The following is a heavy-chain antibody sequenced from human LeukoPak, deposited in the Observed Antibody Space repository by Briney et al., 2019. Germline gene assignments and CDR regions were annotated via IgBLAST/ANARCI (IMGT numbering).Heavy chain of an antibody. Sequence: GGSLRLSCAASGFTVSSTYLSWVRQAPGRGLEWVSVISGGGTTYYADSVKGRFTISRDNSKNTLFLQMNSLRAEDTAVYYCAKDPFGVVTGFDYWGQGTLVTVSS. CDR2: ISGGGTT. CDR3: AKDPFGVVTGFDY. J-gene: IGHJ4*02. CDR1: GFTVSSTY. V-gene: IGHV3-53*01. D-gene: IGHD2-21*02.